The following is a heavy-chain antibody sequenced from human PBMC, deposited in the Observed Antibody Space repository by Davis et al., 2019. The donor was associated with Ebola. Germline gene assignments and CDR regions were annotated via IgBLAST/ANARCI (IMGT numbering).Heavy chain of an antibody. CDR3: AKSRGGSWYGMDV. CDR2: ISYDGSNK. D-gene: IGHD6-13*01. Sequence: PGGSLRLSCAASGFTFSSYAMHWVRQAPGKGLEWVAVISYDGSNKYYADSVKGRFTISRDNSKNTLYLQMNSLRAEDTAVYYCAKSRGGSWYGMDVWGQGTTVTVSS. V-gene: IGHV3-30-3*01. CDR1: GFTFSSYA. J-gene: IGHJ6*02.